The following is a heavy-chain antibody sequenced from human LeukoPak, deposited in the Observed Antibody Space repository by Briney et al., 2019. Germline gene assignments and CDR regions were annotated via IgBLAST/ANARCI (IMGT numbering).Heavy chain of an antibody. J-gene: IGHJ5*02. CDR2: IYPNSANT. Sequence: ASVKVSCKASGYTFTGYYMHWVRQATGQGLEWMGWIYPNSANTGYAQKFQGRLTITRNNSISTAYMELSSLRSEDTAVYYCARDIAAAGDPWGQGTLVTVSS. CDR3: ARDIAAAGDP. CDR1: GYTFTGYY. V-gene: IGHV1-8*03. D-gene: IGHD6-13*01.